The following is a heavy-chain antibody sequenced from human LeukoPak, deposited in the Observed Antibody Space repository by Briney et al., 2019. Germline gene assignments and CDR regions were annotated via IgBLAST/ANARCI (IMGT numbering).Heavy chain of an antibody. V-gene: IGHV4-4*07. J-gene: IGHJ6*02. CDR1: GGSISNYY. CDR2: FYTSGNT. D-gene: IGHD2-2*01. CDR3: ARLFTTDGMDV. Sequence: SETLSLTCTVSGGSISNYYWSWIRQPAGKGLEWIGRFYTSGNTNYNPSLKSRVTMSVDTSKNQFSLKLSSVTAADTAVYYCARLFTTDGMDVWGQGTTVTVSS.